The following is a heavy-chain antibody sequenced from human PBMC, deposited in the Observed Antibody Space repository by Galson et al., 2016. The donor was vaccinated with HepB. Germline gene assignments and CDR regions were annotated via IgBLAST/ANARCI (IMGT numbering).Heavy chain of an antibody. CDR1: SPSSGSRTYY. J-gene: IGHJ6*02. V-gene: IGHV4-39*01. Sequence: TLSLTCTVSSPSSGSRTYYWAWIRQPPGKPLECIGNIYYSGATHYNPSLESRVTISLDASKKQFSLKLTSVTAADTATYYCARDPGSAPPEYYDAMDVWGPGTTVTVSS. D-gene: IGHD1-14*01. CDR3: ARDPGSAPPEYYDAMDV. CDR2: IYYSGAT.